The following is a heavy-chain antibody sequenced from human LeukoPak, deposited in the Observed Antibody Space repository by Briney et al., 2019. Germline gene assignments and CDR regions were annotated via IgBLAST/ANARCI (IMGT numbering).Heavy chain of an antibody. J-gene: IGHJ4*02. Sequence: GGSLRRSWVASGVSFRSDEMSWGRQAPGKGLEWVSFISGDGRAIHYADSVKGRFTISADNARNSVFLQMNSLRGEDTAVYYCATSLSGWFGPSAYYCGQGTLVTVSS. CDR3: ATSLSGWFGPSAYY. CDR1: GVSFRSDE. D-gene: IGHD6-19*01. V-gene: IGHV3-48*03. CDR2: ISGDGRAI.